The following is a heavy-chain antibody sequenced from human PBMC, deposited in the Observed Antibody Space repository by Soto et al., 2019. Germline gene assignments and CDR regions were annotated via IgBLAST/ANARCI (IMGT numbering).Heavy chain of an antibody. CDR2: IIPIFGTA. V-gene: IGHV1-69*13. CDR1: GGTFSSYA. J-gene: IGHJ2*01. D-gene: IGHD4-17*01. CDR3: ARGGAGTVTERYFDL. Sequence: SVKVSCKASGGTFSSYAISWVRQAPGQGLEWMGGIIPIFGTANYAQKFQGRVTITADESTSTAYMELSSLRSEDTAVYYCARGGAGTVTERYFDLWGRGTLVTVSS.